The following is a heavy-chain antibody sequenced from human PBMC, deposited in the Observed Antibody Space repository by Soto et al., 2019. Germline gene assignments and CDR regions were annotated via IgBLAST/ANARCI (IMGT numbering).Heavy chain of an antibody. V-gene: IGHV5-10-1*01. CDR1: GYSLTSYW. CDR3: ARRKVANYYYSYGMDV. Sequence: GESLKISCKGSGYSLTSYWISWVRQMPGKGLEWMGRIDPSDSYTNYSPSFQGHVTISADKSISTAYLQWSRLKASDTAMYYCARRKVANYYYSYGMDVWGQGTTVTVYS. D-gene: IGHD5-12*01. CDR2: IDPSDSYT. J-gene: IGHJ6*02.